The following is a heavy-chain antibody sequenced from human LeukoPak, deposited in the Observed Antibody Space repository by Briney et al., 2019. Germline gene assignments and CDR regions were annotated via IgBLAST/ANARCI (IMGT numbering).Heavy chain of an antibody. CDR2: IIPIFGTA. Sequence: SVKVSCKASGGTFSSYAISWVRQAPGQGLEWMGGIIPIFGTANYAQKSQGRVTITADESTSTAYMELSRLRSEDTAVYYCARDHDSSGYYLSDFDYWGQGTLVTVSS. V-gene: IGHV1-69*13. CDR1: GGTFSSYA. CDR3: ARDHDSSGYYLSDFDY. D-gene: IGHD3-22*01. J-gene: IGHJ4*02.